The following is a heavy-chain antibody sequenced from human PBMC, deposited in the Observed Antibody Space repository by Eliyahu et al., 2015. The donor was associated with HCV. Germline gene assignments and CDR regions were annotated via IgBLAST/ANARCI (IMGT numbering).Heavy chain of an antibody. CDR1: GHTFSGNX. CDR2: HTPSXDRT. D-gene: IGHD6-19*01. J-gene: IGHJ5*02. V-gene: IGHV1-46*01. CDR3: ARDVGWAPGGP. Sequence: QVQVVQSGAXVRKPGASXKLSCRPSGHTFSGNXVHWVXPAPGQGLEWVGXHTPSXDRTTYAQKVQGRVTMTRDTSTSTVYMELHSLRSEDTAVYYCARDVGWAPGGPWGQGTLVTVSS.